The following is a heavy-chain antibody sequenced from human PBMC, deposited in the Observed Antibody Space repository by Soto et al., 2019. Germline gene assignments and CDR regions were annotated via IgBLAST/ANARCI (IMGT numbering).Heavy chain of an antibody. D-gene: IGHD3-3*01. Sequence: EVQLVESGGGLVQPGGSLRLSCAASGFTVSSNYMSWVRQAPGKGLEWVSVIYSGGSTYYADSVKGRFTISRDNSKNTLYLQMKSLRAEDTAVYYCARGSYYDFWSEPLNYYMDVWGKGTTVTVSS. CDR1: GFTVSSNY. CDR2: IYSGGST. J-gene: IGHJ6*03. CDR3: ARGSYYDFWSEPLNYYMDV. V-gene: IGHV3-66*01.